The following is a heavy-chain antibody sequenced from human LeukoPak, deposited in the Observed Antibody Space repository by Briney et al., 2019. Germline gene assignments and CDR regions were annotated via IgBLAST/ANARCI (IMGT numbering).Heavy chain of an antibody. CDR1: GYTFTSYD. D-gene: IGHD3-10*01. Sequence: ASVKVSWKASGYTFTSYDINWVRQATGQGLEWMGWMNPNSGNTGYAQKFQGRVTMTRNTSISTAYMELSSLRSEDTAVYYCARGGIHHYGMDVWGPGTTVTLPS. CDR3: ARGGIHHYGMDV. CDR2: MNPNSGNT. J-gene: IGHJ6*02. V-gene: IGHV1-8*01.